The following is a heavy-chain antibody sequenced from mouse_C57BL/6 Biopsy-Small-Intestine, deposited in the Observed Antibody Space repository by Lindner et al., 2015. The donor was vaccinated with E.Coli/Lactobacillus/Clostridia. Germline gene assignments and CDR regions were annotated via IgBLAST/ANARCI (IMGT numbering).Heavy chain of an antibody. CDR1: GSTFTSYV. V-gene: IGHV1-14*01. J-gene: IGHJ3*01. CDR3: TRRGFAH. CDR2: INPFNGGT. Sequence: VQLQESGPELVKPGTSVKMSRKASGSTFTSYVIHWVKQQPGQGLEWIGSINPFNGGTKYNENFKGKATLTSDKSSSAAYMELSSLTSEDSAVYYCTRRGFAHWGQGTLVTVSA.